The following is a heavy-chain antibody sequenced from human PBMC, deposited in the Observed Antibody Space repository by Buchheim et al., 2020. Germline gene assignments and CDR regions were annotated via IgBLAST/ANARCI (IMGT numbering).Heavy chain of an antibody. CDR3: ARAYCSGGSCHYYYYGMDV. Sequence: QVQLVESGGGVVQPGRSLRLSCAASGFTFSSYGMHWVRQAPGKGLEWVAVIWYDGSNKYYADSVKGRFTISRDNSTNTLYLQMNSLRAEDTAVYYCARAYCSGGSCHYYYYGMDVWGQGTT. J-gene: IGHJ6*02. CDR1: GFTFSSYG. V-gene: IGHV3-33*01. CDR2: IWYDGSNK. D-gene: IGHD2-15*01.